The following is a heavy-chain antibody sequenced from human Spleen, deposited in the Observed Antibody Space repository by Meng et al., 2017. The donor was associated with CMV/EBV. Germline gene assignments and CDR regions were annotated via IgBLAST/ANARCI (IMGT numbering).Heavy chain of an antibody. CDR2: IRYDGSNK. V-gene: IGHV3-30*02. D-gene: IGHD2-2*01. CDR1: GFTCRSYA. J-gene: IGHJ6*02. Sequence: GGSLRLSCEASGFTCRSYAMHWVRQAPGKGLEWVAFIRYDGSNKYYADSVKGRFTISRDNSKNTLYVDMNSLRGEDTAVYFCAKDLCCSSKSCYHPYYAMDVWGQGTTVTVSS. CDR3: AKDLCCSSKSCYHPYYAMDV.